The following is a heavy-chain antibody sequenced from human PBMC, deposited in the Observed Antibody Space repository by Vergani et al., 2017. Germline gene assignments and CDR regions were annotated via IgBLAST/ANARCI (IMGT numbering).Heavy chain of an antibody. V-gene: IGHV4-39*01. CDR1: GGSISSSSHF. Sequence: QLQLPKSGPGLVKPSETLSLTCTLSGGSISSSSHFWGWLRPTPGKGLEWIGSIYYTGSAYYNPSLKSRVSISVDASKNQFSLKLSSVTAADSAVYYCARHDSGHYDASYYGLDVWGQGTTVTVSS. D-gene: IGHD3-16*01. CDR2: IYYTGSA. J-gene: IGHJ6*02. CDR3: ARHDSGHYDASYYGLDV.